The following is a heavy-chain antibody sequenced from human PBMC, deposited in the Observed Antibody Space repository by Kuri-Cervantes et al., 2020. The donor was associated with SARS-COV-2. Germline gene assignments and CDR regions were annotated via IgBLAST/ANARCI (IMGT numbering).Heavy chain of an antibody. D-gene: IGHD3-3*01. CDR2: FDGEGGET. V-gene: IGHV1-24*01. Sequence: ASVKVSCKVSGYTLTELSIHWVRQAPGEGLEWMGNFDGEGGETIYAQKFQGRVTMTRDTSTSTVYMELSSLRSEDTAVYYCARDPTPYYDFWSGSYYFDYWGQGTLVTVSS. J-gene: IGHJ4*02. CDR1: GYTLTELS. CDR3: ARDPTPYYDFWSGSYYFDY.